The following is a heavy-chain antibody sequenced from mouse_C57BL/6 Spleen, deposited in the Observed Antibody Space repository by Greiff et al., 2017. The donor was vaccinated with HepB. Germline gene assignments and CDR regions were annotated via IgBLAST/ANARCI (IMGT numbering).Heavy chain of an antibody. CDR2: ISSSGST. V-gene: IGHV3-4*01. D-gene: IGHD1-1*01. J-gene: IGHJ4*01. CDR3: ARVHYYGSRDYAMDY. CDR1: GYSITNGNHW. Sequence: DVQLQESGPALVKPSQTVSLTCTVPGYSITNGNHWWNWIRQVSGSKLEWIGYISSSGSTDSNPSLKSRISITRDTSKNQLFLQLNSVTTEDIATYYCARVHYYGSRDYAMDYWGQGTSVTVSS.